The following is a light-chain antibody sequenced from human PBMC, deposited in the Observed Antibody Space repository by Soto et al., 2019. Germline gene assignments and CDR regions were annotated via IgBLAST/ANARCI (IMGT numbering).Light chain of an antibody. V-gene: IGLV2-23*01. J-gene: IGLJ2*01. CDR3: CSYAGSSTLVV. Sequence: QSALTQPASVSGSPGQSITISCTGTSSDVGSYNLVSWYQQHPGKAPKLIIYEGSKRPSGVSNRFSGSKSGNTASLTISGLQAEDEADYYCCSYAGSSTLVVFGGGTQLTFL. CDR2: EGS. CDR1: SSDVGSYNL.